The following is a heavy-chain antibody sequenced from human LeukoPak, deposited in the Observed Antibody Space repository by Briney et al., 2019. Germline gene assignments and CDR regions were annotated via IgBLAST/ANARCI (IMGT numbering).Heavy chain of an antibody. CDR1: GFTFSHYY. Sequence: GGSLRLSCVTSGFTFSHYYMTWIRQAPGKGLEWVSYISGTGNNKYYADSVKGRFTISRDNAKNTLYLQMNSLRAADTAVYYCTRWTDWYFDLWGRGTLVTVSS. J-gene: IGHJ2*01. CDR2: ISGTGNNK. V-gene: IGHV3-11*04. D-gene: IGHD3/OR15-3a*01. CDR3: TRWTDWYFDL.